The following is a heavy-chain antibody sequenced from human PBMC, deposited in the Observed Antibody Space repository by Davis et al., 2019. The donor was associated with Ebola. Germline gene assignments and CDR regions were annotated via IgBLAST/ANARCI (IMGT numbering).Heavy chain of an antibody. V-gene: IGHV3-23*01. Sequence: GESLKISCAASGFTFSSYAMSWVRQAPGKGLEWVSAISGSGGSTYYADSVKGRFTISRDNSKNTLYLQMNSLRAEDTAVYYCARDISESSSVYYYGMDVWGQGTTVTVSS. CDR1: GFTFSSYA. CDR3: ARDISESSSVYYYGMDV. D-gene: IGHD6-13*01. CDR2: ISGSGGST. J-gene: IGHJ6*02.